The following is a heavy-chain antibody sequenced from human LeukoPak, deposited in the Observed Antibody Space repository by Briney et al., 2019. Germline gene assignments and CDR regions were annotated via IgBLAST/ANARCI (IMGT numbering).Heavy chain of an antibody. V-gene: IGHV4-39*01. CDR1: GGSISSSSYY. CDR2: IYYSGST. Sequence: SETLSLTCTVSGGSISSSSYYWGWIRQPPGKGLEWIGSIYYSGSTYYNPSLKSRVTISVDTSKNQFSLKLSSVTAADTAVYYCARHSGYSSGGGFDHWGQGTLVTVSS. CDR3: ARHSGYSSGGGFDH. J-gene: IGHJ4*02. D-gene: IGHD6-19*01.